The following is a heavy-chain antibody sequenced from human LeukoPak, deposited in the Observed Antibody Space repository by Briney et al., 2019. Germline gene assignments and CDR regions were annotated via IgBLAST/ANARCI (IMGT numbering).Heavy chain of an antibody. V-gene: IGHV3-74*01. J-gene: IGHJ4*02. CDR1: GFTFSSYW. CDR2: INSDGSST. D-gene: IGHD3-22*01. CDR3: ARVMDYEGYFDY. Sequence: QPGGSLRLSCAASGFTFSSYWMHWVRQAPGKGPVWVSRINSDGSSTSYADSVKGRFTISRDNAKNTLYLQMNSLRAEDTAVYYCARVMDYEGYFDYWGQGTLVTVSS.